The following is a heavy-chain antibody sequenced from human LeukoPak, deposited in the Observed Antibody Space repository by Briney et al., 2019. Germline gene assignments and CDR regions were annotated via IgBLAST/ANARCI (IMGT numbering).Heavy chain of an antibody. CDR1: GFTFSDYY. CDR2: IKQDGSEK. J-gene: IGHJ4*02. D-gene: IGHD2-8*01. CDR3: TNGGPYGGPRNY. Sequence: GGSLRLSCAASGFTFSDYYMSWIRQAPGKGLEWVANIKQDGSEKYYVDSVKGRFTISRDNAKNSLYLQMNSLRAEDTAVYYCTNGGPYGGPRNYWGQGTLVTVSS. V-gene: IGHV3-7*01.